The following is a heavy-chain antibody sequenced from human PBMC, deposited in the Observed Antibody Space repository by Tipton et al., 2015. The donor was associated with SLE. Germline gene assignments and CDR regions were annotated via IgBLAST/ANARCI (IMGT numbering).Heavy chain of an antibody. Sequence: TLSLTCTISGGSISDYYWYWIRQPPGKGLDWIGDIFYTGSTTYNPSLKSRVTISLDTSKNQFSLKLRSVTAADTAIYYCARSARGGFDLWGQGTLVTVSS. CDR2: IFYTGST. CDR1: GGSISDYY. V-gene: IGHV4-59*01. D-gene: IGHD3-10*01. CDR3: ARSARGGFDL. J-gene: IGHJ3*01.